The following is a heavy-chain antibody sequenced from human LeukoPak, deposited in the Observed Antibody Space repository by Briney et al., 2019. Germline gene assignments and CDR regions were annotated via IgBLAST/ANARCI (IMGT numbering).Heavy chain of an antibody. D-gene: IGHD3-10*01. CDR3: ARHYLLYYFGSGSLAFDP. Sequence: SETLSLTCAVYNVSFSGYYWSWIRQPPGKGLEWIGEINHSGGTNYNPSLKSRVTISLDTSKNQFSLKLSSVTAADTAVYYCARHYLLYYFGSGSLAFDPWGQGTLVTVSS. J-gene: IGHJ5*02. V-gene: IGHV4-34*01. CDR2: INHSGGT. CDR1: NVSFSGYY.